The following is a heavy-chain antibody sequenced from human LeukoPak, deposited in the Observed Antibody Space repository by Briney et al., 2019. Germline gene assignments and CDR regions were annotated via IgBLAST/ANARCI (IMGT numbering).Heavy chain of an antibody. D-gene: IGHD3-9*01. CDR3: ARNLLRYFDWFEPYYYYYGMDA. CDR2: IWYDGSNK. V-gene: IGHV3-33*01. J-gene: IGHJ6*02. CDR1: GFTFSSYG. Sequence: GGSLRLSCAASGFTFSSYGMHWVRQAPGKGLEWVAVIWYDGSNKYYADSVKGRFTISRDNSKNTLYLQMNSLRAEDTAVYYCARNLLRYFDWFEPYYYYYGMDAWGQGTTVTVSS.